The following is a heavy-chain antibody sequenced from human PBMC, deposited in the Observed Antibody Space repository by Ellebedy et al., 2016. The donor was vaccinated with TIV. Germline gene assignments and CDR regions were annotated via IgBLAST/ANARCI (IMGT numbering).Heavy chain of an antibody. CDR3: VRDYYHALVF. CDR1: RFTFSDYY. V-gene: IGHV3-11*01. Sequence: GESLKISCVASRFTFSDYYMSWIRQAPGKGLEWLSYISWSGGITSYADSVKGRITASRDNAKNSLYLQMNSLRAEDTAVYYCVRDYYHALVFWGQGATVTVSS. J-gene: IGHJ6*02. CDR2: ISWSGGIT.